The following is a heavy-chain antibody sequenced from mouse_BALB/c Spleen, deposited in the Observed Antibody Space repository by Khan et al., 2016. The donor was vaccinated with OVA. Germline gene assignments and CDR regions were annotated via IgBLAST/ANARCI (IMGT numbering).Heavy chain of an antibody. J-gene: IGHJ1*01. V-gene: IGHV1-63*02. CDR2: IYPGVYYT. CDR1: GYTFTNYL. Sequence: QVQLQQSGAELLRPGTSVKMSCKASGYTFTNYLIGWVKQRPGHGLEWIGDIYPGVYYTNYNEKFKGKATLTADTSSSTVFMQLSSLTFEDSAIYYCARYPSWYFDVWGAGTTVTVSS. CDR3: ARYPSWYFDV.